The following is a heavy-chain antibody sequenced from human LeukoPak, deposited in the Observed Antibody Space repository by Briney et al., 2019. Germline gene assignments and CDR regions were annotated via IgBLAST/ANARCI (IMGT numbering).Heavy chain of an antibody. V-gene: IGHV3-23*01. J-gene: IGHJ4*02. CDR1: GITFSSYA. CDR3: AKDLVAGRSSGSTSTDFDY. Sequence: GGSLRLSCAAAGITFSSYAMSWVRQAPGKGLGWVSAISGSGGRTYYADSVKGRFTIARDNSKNTLYLQMNSLRAEDTAVYYCAKDLVAGRSSGSTSTDFDYWGQGTLVTVSS. D-gene: IGHD6-19*01. CDR2: ISGSGGRT.